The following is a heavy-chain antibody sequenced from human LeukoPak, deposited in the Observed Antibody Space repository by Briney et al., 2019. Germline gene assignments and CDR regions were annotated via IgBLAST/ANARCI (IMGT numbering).Heavy chain of an antibody. J-gene: IGHJ6*02. D-gene: IGHD6-6*01. CDR2: ISYDGSNK. Sequence: GGSLRLSCAASGFTFSSYGMHWVRQAPGKGLEWVAVISYDGSNKYYADSVKGRITISRDNSKNTLYVQMNSLRAEDTAVYYCAKASHSKPYSSXXXGMDVWGQGTTVTVSS. CDR3: AKASHSKPYSSXXXGMDV. CDR1: GFTFSSYG. V-gene: IGHV3-30*18.